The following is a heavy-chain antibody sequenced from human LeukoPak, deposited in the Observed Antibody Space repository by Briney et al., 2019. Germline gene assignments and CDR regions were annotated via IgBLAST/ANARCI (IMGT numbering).Heavy chain of an antibody. CDR1: GYTSTSYA. J-gene: IGHJ3*02. D-gene: IGHD3-22*01. V-gene: IGHV1-69*13. Sequence: SVKVSCKTSGYTSTSYAISWVRQAPGQGLEWMGGIIPIFGTAKYAQKFQGRVTITADESTSTAYMELSSLRSEDTAVYYCATTYYYDRWGRAFDIWGQGTMVTVSS. CDR3: ATTYYYDRWGRAFDI. CDR2: IIPIFGTA.